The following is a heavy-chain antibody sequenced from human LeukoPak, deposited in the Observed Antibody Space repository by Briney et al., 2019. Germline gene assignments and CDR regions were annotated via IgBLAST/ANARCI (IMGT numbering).Heavy chain of an antibody. CDR2: ISSSGSTI. V-gene: IGHV3-11*01. CDR1: GFTFSDYC. Sequence: GSLRLSCAASGFTFSDYCMSWIRQAPGKGLEWVSYISSSGSTIYYADSVKGRFTISRDNAKNSLYLQMNSLRAEDTAVYYCARADNSGSYYYGMDVWGQGTTVTVSS. D-gene: IGHD1-26*01. J-gene: IGHJ6*02. CDR3: ARADNSGSYYYGMDV.